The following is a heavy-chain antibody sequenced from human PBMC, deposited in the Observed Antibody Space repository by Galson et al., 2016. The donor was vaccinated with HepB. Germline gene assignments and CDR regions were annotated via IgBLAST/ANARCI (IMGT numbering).Heavy chain of an antibody. CDR2: IYNEGNT. J-gene: IGHJ6*02. V-gene: IGHV3-53*01. D-gene: IGHD6-13*01. CDR1: GFTVSGNF. Sequence: SLRLSCAASGFTVSGNFMTWVRQAPGQGLEWVSTIYNEGNTYYADSVKGRFTISRDNSKNTLYLQMNSLRVGDTAMYYCARDQSSFSVPRRPVGMDVWGRGTTVTVSS. CDR3: ARDQSSFSVPRRPVGMDV.